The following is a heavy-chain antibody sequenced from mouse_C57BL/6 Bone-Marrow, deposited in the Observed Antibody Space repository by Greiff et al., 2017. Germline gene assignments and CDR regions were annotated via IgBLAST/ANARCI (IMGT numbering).Heavy chain of an antibody. D-gene: IGHD2-5*01. CDR1: GYTFTSYG. CDR2: IYPGSGNT. J-gene: IGHJ4*01. Sequence: VKLQESGAELARPGASVKLSCTASGYTFTSYGISWVKQSTGQGLEWIGEIYPGSGNTYYNENFKGKATLTAGKYSSTAYMELRSLTSEDSAVYFGERERAYYSNQYAMDYWGQGTSVTVSS. CDR3: ERERAYYSNQYAMDY. V-gene: IGHV1-81*01.